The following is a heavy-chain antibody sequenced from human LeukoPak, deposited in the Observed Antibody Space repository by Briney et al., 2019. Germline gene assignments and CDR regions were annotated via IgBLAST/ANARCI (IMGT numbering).Heavy chain of an antibody. J-gene: IGHJ6*04. CDR2: IDPSDSYT. Sequence: PGESLKISCKGSGYSFTSYWISWVRQMPGKGLEWMGKIDPSDSYTNYSPSFQGHVTISADKSISTAYLQWSSLKASDTAMYYCARHSLNCSGGSCPGDVWGKGTTVTVSS. D-gene: IGHD2-15*01. CDR1: GYSFTSYW. CDR3: ARHSLNCSGGSCPGDV. V-gene: IGHV5-10-1*01.